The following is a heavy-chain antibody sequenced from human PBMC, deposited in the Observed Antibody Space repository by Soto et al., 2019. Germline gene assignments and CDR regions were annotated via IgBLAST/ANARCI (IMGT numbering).Heavy chain of an antibody. CDR2: ISAYNGNT. V-gene: IGHV1-18*01. CDR1: GYTFTSDG. D-gene: IGHD2-2*01. Sequence: ASVKVSCKASGYTFTSDGISWVRQAPGQGLEWMGWISAYNGNTNYAQKLQGRVTMTTDTSTSTAYMELRSLRSDDTAVYYCARDAPYCSSTSCYPPFDPWGQGTLVTVSS. J-gene: IGHJ5*02. CDR3: ARDAPYCSSTSCYPPFDP.